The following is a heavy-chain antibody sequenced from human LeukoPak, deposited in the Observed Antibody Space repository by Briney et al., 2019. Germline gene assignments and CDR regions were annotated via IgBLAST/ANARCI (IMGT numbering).Heavy chain of an antibody. D-gene: IGHD2-15*01. V-gene: IGHV1-2*02. CDR1: GYTFTGYY. CDR2: INPNSGGT. CDR3: ARAHCSGGSCYLRDWFDP. J-gene: IGHJ5*02. Sequence: ASVKVSCKASGYTFTGYYMHWVRQAPGQVLEWMGWINPNSGGTNYAQKFQGRVTMTRDTSISTAYMELSRLRSDDTAVYYCARAHCSGGSCYLRDWFDPWGQGTLVTVSS.